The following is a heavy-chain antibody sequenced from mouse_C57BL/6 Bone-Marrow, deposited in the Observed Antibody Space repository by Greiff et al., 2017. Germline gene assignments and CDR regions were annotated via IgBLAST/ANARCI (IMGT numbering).Heavy chain of an antibody. CDR1: GYTFTSYW. J-gene: IGHJ2*01. V-gene: IGHV1-55*01. CDR3: ARGGGYDYDFDY. CDR2: IYPGSGST. Sequence: QVQLQQSGAELVKPGASVKMSCKASGYTFTSYWITWVKQRPGQGLEWIGDIYPGSGSTNYNEKFKSKATLTVDTSSSTAYMQLSSLTSEDSAVYYCARGGGYDYDFDYWGQGTTLTVSS. D-gene: IGHD2-4*01.